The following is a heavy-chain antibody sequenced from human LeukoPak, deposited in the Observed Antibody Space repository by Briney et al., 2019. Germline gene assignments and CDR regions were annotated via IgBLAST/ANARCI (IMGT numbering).Heavy chain of an antibody. CDR3: SPPYSSGWLLYYFDY. CDR1: GFTFSSYA. CDR2: IDGSIGST. Sequence: GGSLRLSCAASGFTFSSYAMSWVRQAPGKGLECVSPIDGSIGSTYYADSVKGRFTISRDKSKHTLDLPRNSLRAEDTAFCAKSPPYSSGWLLYYFDYCGEGALVTVSS. D-gene: IGHD6-19*01. V-gene: IGHV3-23*01. J-gene: IGHJ4*02.